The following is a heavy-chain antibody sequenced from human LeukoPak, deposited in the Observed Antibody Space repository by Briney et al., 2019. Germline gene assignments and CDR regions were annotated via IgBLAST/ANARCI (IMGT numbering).Heavy chain of an antibody. Sequence: GGSLRLSCSASGFTFRSYILNGVPPAPGKGVECGSSISSRSSYIYYADSVKGRFTSSRDNAKNSLYLQMNGLRAEETAVYYCARDADNYSGSGSFYHWGQGTLVTVSS. CDR3: ARDADNYSGSGSFYH. CDR2: ISSRSSYI. J-gene: IGHJ4*02. V-gene: IGHV3-21*01. D-gene: IGHD3-10*01. CDR1: GFTFRSYI.